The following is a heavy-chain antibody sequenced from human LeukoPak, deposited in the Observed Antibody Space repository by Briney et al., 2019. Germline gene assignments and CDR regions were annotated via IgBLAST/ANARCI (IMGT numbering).Heavy chain of an antibody. CDR2: TYYRSKWYS. D-gene: IGHD3-16*02. V-gene: IGHV6-1*01. CDR3: ARSHDHLWGNYPDY. Sequence: SQTLSLTCVISGDSVSSNSAAWNWIRQSPSRGLEWLGRTYYRSKWYSYSAVSVKSRIIINPDTSKNQFSLRLNSVTAADTAMYYCARSHDHLWGNYPDYWGQGTLVTVSS. CDR1: GDSVSSNSAA. J-gene: IGHJ4*02.